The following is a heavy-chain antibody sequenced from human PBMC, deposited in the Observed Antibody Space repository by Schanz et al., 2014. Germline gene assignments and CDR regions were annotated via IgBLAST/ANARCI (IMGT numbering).Heavy chain of an antibody. CDR3: AKEKEEVAADGSFFDY. CDR2: ISFDGRNT. J-gene: IGHJ4*02. D-gene: IGHD6-13*01. CDR1: GFTFSSYA. Sequence: QVQLVESGGGVVQPGRSLRLSCAASGFTFSSYAMTWVRQAPGKGLEWVGFISFDGRNTGYAHSVKGRFTISRDNSKNTVNLQMNSLRAEDTAVYYCAKEKEEVAADGSFFDYWGQGTLVTVSS. V-gene: IGHV3-30*18.